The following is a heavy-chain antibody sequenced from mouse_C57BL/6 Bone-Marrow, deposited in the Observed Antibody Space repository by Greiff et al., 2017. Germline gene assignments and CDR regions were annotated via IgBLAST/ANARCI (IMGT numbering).Heavy chain of an antibody. Sequence: VQLQQSGAELVRPGASVTLSCKASGYTFTDYEMHWVKQTPVHGLEWIGAIDPETGGTAYNQKFKGKAILTADKSSSTAYMERRSLTSEDSAVYYCTRRGYYGGQGTTLTVSS. CDR3: TRRGYY. J-gene: IGHJ2*01. CDR1: GYTFTDYE. V-gene: IGHV1-15*01. CDR2: IDPETGGT.